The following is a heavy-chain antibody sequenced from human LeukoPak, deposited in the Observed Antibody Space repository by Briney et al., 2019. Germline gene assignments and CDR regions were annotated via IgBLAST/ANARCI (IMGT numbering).Heavy chain of an antibody. Sequence: SETLSLTCAVYGGSFSGYYWSWIRQPPGKGLEWIGEINHSGSTNYNPSLKSRVTISVDTSENQFSLKLSSVTAADTAVYYCARARRLRQNYYYYGMDVWGQGTTVTVSS. CDR1: GGSFSGYY. J-gene: IGHJ6*02. CDR3: ARARRLRQNYYYYGMDV. V-gene: IGHV4-34*01. D-gene: IGHD4-17*01. CDR2: INHSGST.